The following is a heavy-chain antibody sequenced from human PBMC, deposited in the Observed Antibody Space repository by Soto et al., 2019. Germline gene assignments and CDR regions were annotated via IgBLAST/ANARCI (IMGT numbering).Heavy chain of an antibody. J-gene: IGHJ4*02. CDR1: GGSVRSSGYY. Sequence: SETLSLTCTVSGGSVRSSGYYWAWIRQPPGKGLEWIGSLYSSGKTYRNPSLKSRVTMSDDTSKNQLSLRLSSVTAADTAVYYCARLILALTEHFDYWGQGTLVTVSS. CDR3: ARLILALTEHFDY. D-gene: IGHD1-20*01. CDR2: LYSSGKT. V-gene: IGHV4-39*01.